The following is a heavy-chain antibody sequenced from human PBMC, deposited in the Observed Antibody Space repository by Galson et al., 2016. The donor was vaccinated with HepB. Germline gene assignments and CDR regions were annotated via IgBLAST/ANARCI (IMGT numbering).Heavy chain of an antibody. V-gene: IGHV1-69*13. D-gene: IGHD3-10*01. Sequence: SVKVSCKASGGPFSNHAIAWVRQAPGQGLEWMGGIIPNFGPANYAQQWEGRVTISSDELTTTAYMELTSLRSEDTAVYYCARAWGSGSGSYFMPCFDYWGHGTLVTVSS. J-gene: IGHJ4*01. CDR2: IIPNFGPA. CDR1: GGPFSNHA. CDR3: ARAWGSGSGSYFMPCFDY.